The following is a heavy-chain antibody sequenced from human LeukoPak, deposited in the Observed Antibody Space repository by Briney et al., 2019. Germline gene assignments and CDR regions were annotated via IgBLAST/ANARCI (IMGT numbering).Heavy chain of an antibody. CDR2: IYYSGST. D-gene: IGHD3-22*01. Sequence: PSETLSLTCTVSGGSINNYYWSWIRQPPGKGLEWIGYIYYSGSTNYNPSLKSRVTIDTSKNQFSLKLSSVTAADTAVYYCARSPNLYYYDSSGYYPSSFDYWGQGTLVTVSS. V-gene: IGHV4-59*08. CDR1: GGSINNYY. J-gene: IGHJ4*02. CDR3: ARSPNLYYYDSSGYYPSSFDY.